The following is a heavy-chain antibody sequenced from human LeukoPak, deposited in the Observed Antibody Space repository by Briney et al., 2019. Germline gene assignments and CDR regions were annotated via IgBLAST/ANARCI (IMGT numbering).Heavy chain of an antibody. CDR1: GYTFTSYG. D-gene: IGHD3-3*01. V-gene: IGHV1-18*01. CDR3: ARDTIFGVVITPDY. J-gene: IGHJ4*02. CDR2: ISAYNGNT. Sequence: ASVKVSCKASGYTFTSYGISWVRQAPGQGLEWMGWISAYNGNTNFAQKLQGRVTMTTDTSTSTAYMELRSLRSDDTAVYYCARDTIFGVVITPDYWGQGTLVTVSS.